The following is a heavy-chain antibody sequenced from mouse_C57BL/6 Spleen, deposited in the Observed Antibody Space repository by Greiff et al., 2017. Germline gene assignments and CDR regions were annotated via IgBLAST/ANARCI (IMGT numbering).Heavy chain of an antibody. CDR2: ISSGGSYT. CDR1: GFTFSSYG. CDR3: ARQSTTVVATGAMDY. J-gene: IGHJ4*01. V-gene: IGHV5-6*01. Sequence: DVQLQESGGDLVKPGGSLKLSCAASGFTFSSYGMSWVRPTPDKRLEWVATISSGGSYTYYPDRVKGRFTVYRDNAKNTLYLQMSSLKSVDTTMYYCARQSTTVVATGAMDYWGQGTSVTVSS. D-gene: IGHD1-1*01.